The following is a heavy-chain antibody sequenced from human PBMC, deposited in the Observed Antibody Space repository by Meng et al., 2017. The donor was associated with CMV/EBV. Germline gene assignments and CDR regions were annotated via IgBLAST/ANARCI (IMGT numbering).Heavy chain of an antibody. CDR1: GGSFSGYY. D-gene: IGHD3-3*01. Sequence: SQTLSLTCAVYGGSFSGYYWSWIRQPPGKGLEWIVEINHSGSTNYNPSLKSRVTISVDTSKNQFSLKLSSVTAADTAVYYCARGAYDFWSGKDDYWGQGTLVTVSS. CDR3: ARGAYDFWSGKDDY. J-gene: IGHJ4*02. CDR2: INHSGST. V-gene: IGHV4-34*01.